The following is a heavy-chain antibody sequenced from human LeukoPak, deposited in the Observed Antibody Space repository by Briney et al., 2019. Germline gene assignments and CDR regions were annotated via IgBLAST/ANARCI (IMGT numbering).Heavy chain of an antibody. V-gene: IGHV3-23*01. D-gene: IGHD3-10*01. CDR2: ISGSGGST. Sequence: GGSLRLSCAASGFIFSSYAMSWVRQAPGKGLEWVSAISGSGGSTYYGDSVKGRFTISRDNSKNTLYLQMNSLRAEDTAVYYCAKDLWFGDPPRYWGQGTLVTVSS. J-gene: IGHJ4*02. CDR1: GFIFSSYA. CDR3: AKDLWFGDPPRY.